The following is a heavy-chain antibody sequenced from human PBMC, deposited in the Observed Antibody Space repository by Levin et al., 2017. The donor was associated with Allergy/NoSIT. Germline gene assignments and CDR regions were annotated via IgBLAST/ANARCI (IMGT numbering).Heavy chain of an antibody. CDR1: GFTFNRYG. CDR2: IWYDGSYK. D-gene: IGHD5-18*01. Sequence: GESLKISCAASGFTFNRYGMHWVRQAPGKGLEWVAVIWYDGSYKYYADSVKGRFTISRDISKNTVYLQMSSLRADDTAIYYCARDSLVTSGFDYWGQGTLVTVSS. V-gene: IGHV3-33*01. CDR3: ARDSLVTSGFDY. J-gene: IGHJ4*02.